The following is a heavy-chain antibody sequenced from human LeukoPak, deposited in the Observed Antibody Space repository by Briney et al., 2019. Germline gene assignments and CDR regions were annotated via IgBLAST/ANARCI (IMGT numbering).Heavy chain of an antibody. CDR1: GFTFSRNG. D-gene: IGHD2-21*02. CDR2: ISYDGSKK. Sequence: GRSLRISCAASGFTFSRNGMHWVRQSPGKGLEWVAVISYDGSKKYYADSVKGRFTISRDNSKNTLYVQMNSLRAEDTAVYYCAKEYCSGDCSSDYFDYWGQGTLVTVSS. V-gene: IGHV3-30*18. CDR3: AKEYCSGDCSSDYFDY. J-gene: IGHJ4*02.